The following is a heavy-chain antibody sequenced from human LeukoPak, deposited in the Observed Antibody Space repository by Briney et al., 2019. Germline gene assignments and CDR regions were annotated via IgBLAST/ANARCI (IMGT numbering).Heavy chain of an antibody. CDR1: GDSVSSSSAA. CDR3: AAFRRDAFDV. CDR2: TYYRSKWYN. V-gene: IGHV6-1*01. J-gene: IGHJ3*01. Sequence: SQTLSLTCAIPGDSVSSSSAAWNWIRPFPSRGLEWLGRTYYRSKWYNEYAVSVKSRITINPDTSNNQFALRLSSVIPEDTAVYYCAAFRRDAFDVWGQGTMVTISS.